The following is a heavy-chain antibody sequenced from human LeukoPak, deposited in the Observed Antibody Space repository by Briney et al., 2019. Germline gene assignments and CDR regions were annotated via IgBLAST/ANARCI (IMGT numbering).Heavy chain of an antibody. D-gene: IGHD5-18*01. Sequence: GGSLRLSCAASGFTVSNSYMSWVRQAPGKGLEWVSVIYTGSLSYYTDSVKGRFTISRDNSKNTLYLQMNSLRAEDTAVYYCARERVPWIQLWLGYFDSWGQGTLVTVSS. J-gene: IGHJ4*02. V-gene: IGHV3-53*01. CDR2: IYTGSLS. CDR3: ARERVPWIQLWLGYFDS. CDR1: GFTVSNSY.